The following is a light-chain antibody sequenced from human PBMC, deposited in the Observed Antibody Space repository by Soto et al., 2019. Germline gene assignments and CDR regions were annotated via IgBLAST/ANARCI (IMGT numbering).Light chain of an antibody. V-gene: IGKV3-20*01. CDR2: DAS. CDR3: QQYLNSPRT. CDR1: QRVASA. J-gene: IGKJ1*01. Sequence: VLTQSPGTLSLSPGEGATLSCRASQRVASALAWYLQKPGQPPRLLIYDASIRATGIPDRISGSGSERDFTLTISRLEPEDAAVYYCQQYLNSPRTFGQGTKLEIK.